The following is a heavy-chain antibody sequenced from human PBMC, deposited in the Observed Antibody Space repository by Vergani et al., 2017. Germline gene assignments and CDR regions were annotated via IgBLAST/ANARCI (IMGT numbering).Heavy chain of an antibody. J-gene: IGHJ6*03. Sequence: QVQLQQWGAGLLKPSETLSLTCAVYGGSFSGYYWSWIRQPPGKGLEWIGEINHSGSTNYNPSLKSRVTISVDTSKNQFSLKLSSVTAADTAVYYRARGPSLHYYYMDVWGKGTTVTVSS. CDR1: GGSFSGYY. V-gene: IGHV4-34*01. CDR3: ARGPSLHYYYMDV. CDR2: INHSGST.